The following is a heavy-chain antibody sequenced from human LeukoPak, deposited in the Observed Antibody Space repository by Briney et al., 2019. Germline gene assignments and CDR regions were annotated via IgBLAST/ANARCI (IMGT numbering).Heavy chain of an antibody. V-gene: IGHV1-18*04. Sequence: GASVKVSCKASGYTFTGYYMHWVRQAPGQGLEWMGWISAYNGNTNYAQKLQGRVTMTTDTSTSTAYMELRSLRSDDTAVYYCARDPRYYYGSGSYYSRDEYFQHWGQGTLVTVSS. J-gene: IGHJ1*01. D-gene: IGHD3-10*01. CDR3: ARDPRYYYGSGSYYSRDEYFQH. CDR2: ISAYNGNT. CDR1: GYTFTGYY.